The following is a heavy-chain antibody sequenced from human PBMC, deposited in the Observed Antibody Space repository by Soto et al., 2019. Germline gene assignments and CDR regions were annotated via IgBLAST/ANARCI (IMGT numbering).Heavy chain of an antibody. CDR3: VRGRKGPCVAGNCYLFYS. D-gene: IGHD2-15*01. CDR2: IDPSDSNT. CDR1: GYIFSTYW. V-gene: IGHV5-10-1*01. J-gene: IGHJ4*02. Sequence: GESLKISCEGSGYIFSTYWISWVRQMPGKGLEWMGRIDPSDSNTYYSPSFQGHVTLSADESISTAYLHWSSLKASDTAMYYCVRGRKGPCVAGNCYLFYSWGQGTLVTVPQ.